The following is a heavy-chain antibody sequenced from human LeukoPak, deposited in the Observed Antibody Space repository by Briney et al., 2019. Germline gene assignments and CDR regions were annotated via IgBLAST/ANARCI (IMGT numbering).Heavy chain of an antibody. D-gene: IGHD4-17*01. V-gene: IGHV1-18*01. CDR1: GYTFSSYD. CDR2: ISAYNGNT. Sequence: ASVKVSCKASGYTFSSYDISWARQAPGQGLEWMGWISAYNGNTNYAQKLQGRVTMTADTSTSTAYMELSSLRSDDTAVYYCAEYKNNNGDYGWFDPWGQGTLVTVSS. J-gene: IGHJ5*02. CDR3: AEYKNNNGDYGWFDP.